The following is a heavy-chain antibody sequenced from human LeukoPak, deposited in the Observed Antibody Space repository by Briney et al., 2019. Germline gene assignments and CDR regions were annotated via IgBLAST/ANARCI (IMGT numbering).Heavy chain of an antibody. D-gene: IGHD4-11*01. CDR2: TISDGSST. Sequence: GGSLRLSCAASGFTFSSYSMHWVRQAPGKGLVWVSRTISDGSSTSYADSVKGRFTISRDNAKNTLYLQMNSLRAEDTAVYYCAKDDSNLISLPDYWGQGTLVTVSS. V-gene: IGHV3-74*01. J-gene: IGHJ4*02. CDR3: AKDDSNLISLPDY. CDR1: GFTFSSYS.